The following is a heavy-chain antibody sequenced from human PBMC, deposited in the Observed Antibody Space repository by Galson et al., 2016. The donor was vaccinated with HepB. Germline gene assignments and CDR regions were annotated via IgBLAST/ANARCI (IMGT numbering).Heavy chain of an antibody. CDR1: GFTLSNAR. CDR3: TASDFPEFQY. CDR2: IRPKTEGETA. V-gene: IGHV3-15*01. J-gene: IGHJ1*01. Sequence: SLRLSCAASGFTLSNARMNWVRQAPGKGLEWVGRIRPKTEGETADYAVPVRGRFSMSRDDSKNTLYLQLNSLKAEDTAVYYCTASDFPEFQYWGQGTLVTVSS.